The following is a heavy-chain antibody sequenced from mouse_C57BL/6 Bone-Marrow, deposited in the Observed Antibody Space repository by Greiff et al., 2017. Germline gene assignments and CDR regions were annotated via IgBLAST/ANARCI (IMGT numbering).Heavy chain of an antibody. J-gene: IGHJ2*01. D-gene: IGHD1-1*01. CDR2: IDPENGDT. Sequence: VQLQQSGAELVRPGASVKLSCTASGFNIKDDYMHWVKQRPEQGLEWIGWIDPENGDTEYASKFQGKATITADTSSNTAYLQLSSLTSEDTAVYYCTTDTTVVAPYYFDYWGQGTTHTVSS. CDR1: GFNIKDDY. CDR3: TTDTTVVAPYYFDY. V-gene: IGHV14-4*01.